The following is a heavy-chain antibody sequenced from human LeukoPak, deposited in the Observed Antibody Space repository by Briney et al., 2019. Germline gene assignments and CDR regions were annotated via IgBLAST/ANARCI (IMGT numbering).Heavy chain of an antibody. CDR3: ARDRRIAAAGEFDY. J-gene: IGHJ4*02. D-gene: IGHD6-13*01. Sequence: SVKVSCKASGGTFSSYAISWVRQAPGQGLEWMGGIISIFGTANYAQKFQGRVTITTDESTSTAYMELSSLRSEDTAVYYCARDRRIAAAGEFDYWGQGTLVTVSS. CDR2: IISIFGTA. V-gene: IGHV1-69*05. CDR1: GGTFSSYA.